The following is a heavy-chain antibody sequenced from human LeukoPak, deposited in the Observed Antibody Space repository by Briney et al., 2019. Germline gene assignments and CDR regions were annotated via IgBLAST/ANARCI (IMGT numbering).Heavy chain of an antibody. CDR2: ISHDGSNK. Sequence: QPGWSLRLSCAASGFTFSSNGIHWVRQAPGKGLEWVAVISHDGSNKYYADSVKGRFTITRDNSKNTLYLQMNSLRGEDTAVYYCAKDLDSSSILDHWGQGTLVTVSS. CDR1: GFTFSSNG. J-gene: IGHJ4*02. CDR3: AKDLDSSSILDH. V-gene: IGHV3-30*18. D-gene: IGHD6-6*01.